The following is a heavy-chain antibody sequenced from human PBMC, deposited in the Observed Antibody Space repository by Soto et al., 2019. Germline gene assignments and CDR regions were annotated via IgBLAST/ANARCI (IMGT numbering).Heavy chain of an antibody. CDR3: AKGELLRGIYFDS. D-gene: IGHD1-26*01. CDR2: ISGSGGST. V-gene: IGHV3-23*01. J-gene: IGHJ4*02. CDR1: GFTFSSYA. Sequence: PXGSLRLSCAASGFTFSSYAMSWVRQAPGKGLEWVSAISGSGGSTYYADSVKGRFTISRDNSKNTLYLQMNSLRAEDTAVYYCAKGELLRGIYFDSWGQGSLVTVSS.